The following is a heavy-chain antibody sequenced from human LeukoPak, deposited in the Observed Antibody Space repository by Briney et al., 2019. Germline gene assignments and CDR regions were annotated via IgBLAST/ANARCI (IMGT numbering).Heavy chain of an antibody. Sequence: NPSETLSLTCTVSGGSISSSSYYWAWIRQPPGKGLEWIGSIYYSGNTYYKSSLKSRVTIAVDTSKNQFSLKLNSVTAADTAVYYCARESYYDSSGYSHDAFDIWGQGTMVTVSS. J-gene: IGHJ3*02. V-gene: IGHV4-39*07. CDR1: GGSISSSSYY. CDR2: IYYSGNT. D-gene: IGHD3-22*01. CDR3: ARESYYDSSGYSHDAFDI.